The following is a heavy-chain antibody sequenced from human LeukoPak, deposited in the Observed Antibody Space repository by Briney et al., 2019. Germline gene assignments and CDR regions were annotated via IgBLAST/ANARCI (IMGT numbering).Heavy chain of an antibody. CDR2: ISSGSTYM. CDR1: AFTLSSYN. V-gene: IGHV3-21*01. D-gene: IGHD5-24*01. J-gene: IGHJ4*02. CDR3: ARDRAKMATDYDY. Sequence: GGSLRLSCEASAFTLSSYNMNWVRQAPGKGLEWISSISSGSTYMNYADSVKGRFTISRDNAKNSLYLQMNSLRAEDTAVYYCARDRAKMATDYDYWGQGTLVTVSS.